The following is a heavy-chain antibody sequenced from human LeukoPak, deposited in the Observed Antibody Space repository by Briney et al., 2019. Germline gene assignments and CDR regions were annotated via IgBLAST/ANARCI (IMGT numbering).Heavy chain of an antibody. CDR3: ARDSNGDRAFDM. D-gene: IGHD4-17*01. Sequence: SSETLSLTCSVSGGSISAYFWSWIRQPAGRGLEWVGRIYTSGSTNYNPSLKSRVTMSIDTSKNHFSLNLTSVTAADTAMYYCARDSNGDRAFDMWGQGTRVTVSP. J-gene: IGHJ3*02. V-gene: IGHV4-4*07. CDR1: GGSISAYF. CDR2: IYTSGST.